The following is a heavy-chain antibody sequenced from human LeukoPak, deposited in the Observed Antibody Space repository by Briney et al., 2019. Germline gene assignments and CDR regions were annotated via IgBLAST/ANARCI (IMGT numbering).Heavy chain of an antibody. CDR1: GYTFTGYY. D-gene: IGHD6-13*01. CDR3: ATDFIAAAGTPWFDP. V-gene: IGHV1-2*02. Sequence: ASVKVPCKASGYTFTGYYMHWVRQAPGQGLEWMGWINPNSGGTNYAQKFQGRVTMTRDTSISTAYMELSRLRSDDTAVYYCATDFIAAAGTPWFDPWGQGTLVTVSS. CDR2: INPNSGGT. J-gene: IGHJ5*02.